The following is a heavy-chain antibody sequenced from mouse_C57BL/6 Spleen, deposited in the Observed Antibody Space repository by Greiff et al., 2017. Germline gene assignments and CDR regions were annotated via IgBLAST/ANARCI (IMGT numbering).Heavy chain of an antibody. CDR2: ISYSGST. Sequence: VQLQQSGPGLVKPSPSLTLSCTVTGYSITSGYDWRGIRHFTGSKLERMGYISYSGSTNYNTSIKSRISITPDTSKNHFFLKLYSVTTEDTATYYCERGDYGQYFDVWGTGTTVTVSS. CDR3: ERGDYGQYFDV. CDR1: GYSITSGYD. V-gene: IGHV3-1*01. D-gene: IGHD1-1*01. J-gene: IGHJ1*03.